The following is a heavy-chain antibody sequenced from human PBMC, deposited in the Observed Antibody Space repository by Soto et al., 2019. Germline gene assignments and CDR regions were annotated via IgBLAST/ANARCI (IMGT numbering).Heavy chain of an antibody. D-gene: IGHD1-1*01. CDR2: IDSDGYTT. Sequence: EVQLVESGGGLVQPGGSLRLSCAASGFTFSSHWMHWVRQAPGKGLVWVSRIDSDGYTTRDADPVKGRFTISRDNAKNMLYLEMNSLSAEDTAVYYCVRDCLGTTTASYYSGMDVWGQGTTVTVSS. V-gene: IGHV3-74*01. J-gene: IGHJ6*02. CDR3: VRDCLGTTTASYYSGMDV. CDR1: GFTFSSHW.